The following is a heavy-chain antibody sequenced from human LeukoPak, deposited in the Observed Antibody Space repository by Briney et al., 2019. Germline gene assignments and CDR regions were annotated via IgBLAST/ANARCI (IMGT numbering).Heavy chain of an antibody. CDR3: ARDPPWGHYYYYGMDV. J-gene: IGHJ6*02. V-gene: IGHV4-4*07. D-gene: IGHD3-16*01. CDR2: IYTSGST. Sequence: SETLSLTCTVSGGSISSYYWSWNRQPAGKGLEWIGRIYTSGSTNYNPSLKSRVTMPVDTSKNQFSLKLSSVTAADTAVYYCARDPPWGHYYYYGMDVWGQGTTVTVSS. CDR1: GGSISSYY.